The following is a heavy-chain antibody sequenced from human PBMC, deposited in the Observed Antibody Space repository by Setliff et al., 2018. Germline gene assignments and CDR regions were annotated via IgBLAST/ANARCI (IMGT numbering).Heavy chain of an antibody. CDR2: ISSSSSYI. Sequence: ETLSLTCTVSGGSVSDSTYYWGWVRQPPGKGLEWVSSISSSSSYIYYADSVKGRFTISRDNAKNSLYLQMNSLRAEDTAVYYCARDRYCSSASCYATQYNWFDPWGQGTLVTVSS. V-gene: IGHV3-21*01. J-gene: IGHJ5*02. CDR3: ARDRYCSSASCYATQYNWFDP. CDR1: GGSVSDSTYY. D-gene: IGHD2-2*01.